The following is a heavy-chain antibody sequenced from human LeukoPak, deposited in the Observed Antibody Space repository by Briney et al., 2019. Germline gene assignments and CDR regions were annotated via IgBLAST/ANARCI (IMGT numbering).Heavy chain of an antibody. J-gene: IGHJ4*02. CDR1: GFTFSSYA. D-gene: IGHD4-23*01. CDR3: AKETTVVAGIY. Sequence: GGSLRLSCAASGFTFSSYAMSWVRQAPGKGLEWVSAIGSSGGTTYYADSVKGRFTISRDNSKNTLYLQMNSLRAEDTAVYYCAKETTVVAGIYWGQGTLVTVSS. V-gene: IGHV3-23*01. CDR2: IGSSGGTT.